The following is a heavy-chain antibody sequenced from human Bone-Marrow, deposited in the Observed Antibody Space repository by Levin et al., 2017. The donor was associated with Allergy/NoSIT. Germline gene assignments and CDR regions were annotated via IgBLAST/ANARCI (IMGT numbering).Heavy chain of an antibody. Sequence: GGSLRLSCKGSGSSFTSYWIGWVRQMPGKGLEWMGIIYPGDSDTRYSPSFQGQVTIPADKSISTAYLQWSSLKASDTAMYYCARHIYGSGKGPDFDYWGQGTLVTVSS. D-gene: IGHD3-10*01. CDR2: IYPGDSDT. CDR1: GSSFTSYW. J-gene: IGHJ4*02. CDR3: ARHIYGSGKGPDFDY. V-gene: IGHV5-51*01.